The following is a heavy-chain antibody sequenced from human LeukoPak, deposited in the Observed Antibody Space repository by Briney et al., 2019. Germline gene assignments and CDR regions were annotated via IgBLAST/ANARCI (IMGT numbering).Heavy chain of an antibody. CDR1: GGSFSGYY. CDR3: ARHRRITMRAVFTYSHYYSLDV. Sequence: PSETLSLTCAVYGGSFSGYYWSWIRPPPGKGLEWIGEINHSGSTNYNASLKSRVTISVDTSKNQFSLKLSSVTAADTAVYYCARHRRITMRAVFTYSHYYSLDVWGKGTTVTISS. CDR2: INHSGST. D-gene: IGHD3-22*01. J-gene: IGHJ6*03. V-gene: IGHV4-34*01.